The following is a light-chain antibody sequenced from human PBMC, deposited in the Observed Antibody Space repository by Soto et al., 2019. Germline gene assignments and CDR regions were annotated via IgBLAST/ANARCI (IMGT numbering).Light chain of an antibody. CDR1: RGIRSS. CDR2: AAS. CDR3: QQYQTFPYT. Sequence: DIQMTQSPSSVSASVGDRITITCRATRGIRSSLAWFQHKPGKAPESLIYAASNLHSGVPSRFSGSGSGTDFTLTIDSLQPDDIATYYCQQYQTFPYTFGQGTKVEIK. J-gene: IGKJ2*01. V-gene: IGKV1-16*01.